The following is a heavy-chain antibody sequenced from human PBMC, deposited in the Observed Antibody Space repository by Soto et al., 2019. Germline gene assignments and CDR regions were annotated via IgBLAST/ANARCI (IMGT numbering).Heavy chain of an antibody. V-gene: IGHV4-39*01. CDR1: GGSISSSSYY. J-gene: IGHJ6*02. D-gene: IGHD1-26*01. CDR2: IYYSWST. CDR3: ASLIVGARRGYYYYGMDV. Sequence: PSETLSLTCTVSGGSISSSSYYWGWIRQPPGKGLEWIGSIYYSWSTYYNPSLKSRVTISVDTSKNQFSLKLSSVTAADTAVYYCASLIVGARRGYYYYGMDVWGQGTTVTVSS.